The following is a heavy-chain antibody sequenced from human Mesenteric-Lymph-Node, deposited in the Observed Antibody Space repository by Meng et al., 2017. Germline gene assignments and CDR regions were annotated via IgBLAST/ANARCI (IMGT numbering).Heavy chain of an antibody. CDR2: ISGSGDST. CDR1: GFPFSFYA. D-gene: IGHD6-19*01. J-gene: IGHJ4*02. CDR3: AKLWVTVAGDYFDY. Sequence: GESLKISCAASGFPFSFYAMGWVRQAPGQGLELVSAISGSGDSTYYADSVKGRFTISRDNSRNTLYLQMNSLRAEDTAVYYCAKLWVTVAGDYFDYWGQGTLVTVSS. V-gene: IGHV3-23*01.